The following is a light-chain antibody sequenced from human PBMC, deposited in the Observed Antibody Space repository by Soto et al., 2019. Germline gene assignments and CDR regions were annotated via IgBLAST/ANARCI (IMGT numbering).Light chain of an antibody. CDR2: GAS. J-gene: IGKJ2*01. CDR3: QQDNDWPRYT. CDR1: LSVGSS. Sequence: EIVMTQSPATLSVSPGERASFSCRASLSVGSSLAWYQQKPGQAPRLLIFGASTRATGIPARFTGSGSGTEFTLTISSLQSEDFAIYYCQQDNDWPRYTFGQGTKLEIK. V-gene: IGKV3-15*01.